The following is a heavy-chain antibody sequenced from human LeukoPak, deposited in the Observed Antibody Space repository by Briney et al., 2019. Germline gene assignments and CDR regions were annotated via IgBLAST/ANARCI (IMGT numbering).Heavy chain of an antibody. Sequence: ASVKVSCKSSGYTFTSYYMHWVRPPPAQGLEWMGISNPSGGSTSYAQKFQGRVTMTRDTSTSTVYMELSSLRAEDTAVYYCARDQSDKGEAFDIWGQGTMVTVSS. D-gene: IGHD3-16*01. J-gene: IGHJ3*02. V-gene: IGHV1-46*01. CDR1: GYTFTSYY. CDR3: ARDQSDKGEAFDI. CDR2: SNPSGGST.